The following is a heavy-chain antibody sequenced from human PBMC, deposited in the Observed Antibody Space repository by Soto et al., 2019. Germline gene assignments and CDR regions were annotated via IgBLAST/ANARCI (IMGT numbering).Heavy chain of an antibody. CDR3: ARGNVAVAVRGLFDY. CDR2: INIDGTST. J-gene: IGHJ4*02. V-gene: IGHV3-74*01. D-gene: IGHD6-19*01. CDR1: EFSLSSYW. Sequence: EVQLVESGGGLVQPGGSLRLSCTASEFSLSSYWMHWVRQAPGKGLVWVSRINIDGTSTTYADSVKGRFTISRDNAKNMVYLQMNSLRAEDTAVYYCARGNVAVAVRGLFDYWGQGTLVTVSS.